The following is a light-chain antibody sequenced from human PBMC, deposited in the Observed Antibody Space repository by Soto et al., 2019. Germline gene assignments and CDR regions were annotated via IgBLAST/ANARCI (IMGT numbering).Light chain of an antibody. J-gene: IGKJ4*01. Sequence: DIQMTQSPSSLSASVGDRVTITCRASQSISSYLNWYQQKPGKAPKLLIYAASSLQSGVPSRFSGSGSGTDLTITISSLQPEDFETYYCQQSYSTPRTFGGGTKVDI. CDR3: QQSYSTPRT. CDR1: QSISSY. CDR2: AAS. V-gene: IGKV1-39*01.